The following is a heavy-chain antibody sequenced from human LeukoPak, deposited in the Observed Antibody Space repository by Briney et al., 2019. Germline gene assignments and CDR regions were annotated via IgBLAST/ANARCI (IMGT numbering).Heavy chain of an antibody. Sequence: GSLRLSCSASGXTFISYTMTWVRQAPGKGLEWVAINSYDGNNKYYADSVKGRFTISRDNSKNTLYLQMNSLRAEDTAAYYCAKDRGSYRPSTYYYGMDVWGQGTTVSVSS. CDR3: AKDRGSYRPSTYYYGMDV. D-gene: IGHD3-16*02. CDR2: NSYDGNNK. J-gene: IGHJ6*02. CDR1: GXTFISYT. V-gene: IGHV3-30*18.